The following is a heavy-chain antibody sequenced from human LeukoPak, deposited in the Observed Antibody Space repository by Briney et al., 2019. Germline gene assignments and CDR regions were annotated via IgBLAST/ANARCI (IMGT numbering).Heavy chain of an antibody. Sequence: GGSLRLSCVASGFTFSSYAMHWVRQAPGKGLAWVAIILNDGSNKNYADSVKGRFTISRDNAKNTLYLQMNSLRAEDTAVYYCVRGKLVSGRYYYYGMDVWGRGTTVTVSS. D-gene: IGHD3-3*01. V-gene: IGHV3-30-3*01. CDR1: GFTFSSYA. J-gene: IGHJ6*02. CDR2: ILNDGSNK. CDR3: VRGKLVSGRYYYYGMDV.